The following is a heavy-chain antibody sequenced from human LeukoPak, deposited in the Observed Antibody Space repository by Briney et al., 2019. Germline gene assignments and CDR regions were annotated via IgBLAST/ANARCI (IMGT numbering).Heavy chain of an antibody. D-gene: IGHD6-6*01. Sequence: SETLSLTCTVSGGSISSGGYYSSWIRQHPGKGLEWIGYIYYSGSTYYNPSLKSRVTISVDTSKNQFSLKLSSVTAADTAVYYCARTIAARPTGDFDYWGQGTLVTVSS. CDR2: IYYSGST. J-gene: IGHJ4*02. CDR1: GGSISSGGYY. CDR3: ARTIAARPTGDFDY. V-gene: IGHV4-31*03.